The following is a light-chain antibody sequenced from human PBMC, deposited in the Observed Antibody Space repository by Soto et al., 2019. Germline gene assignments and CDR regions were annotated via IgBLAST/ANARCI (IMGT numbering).Light chain of an antibody. CDR1: QSVSSN. Sequence: EIVMTQSPATLSVSPGERATLSCRASQSVSSNLAWYQQKPGQAPRLLIYGASTRATRIPARFSGSGSGTEFTLTISSLQSEDFAVYYCQQYNNWLPLTFGGGTKVELK. J-gene: IGKJ4*01. CDR3: QQYNNWLPLT. CDR2: GAS. V-gene: IGKV3D-15*01.